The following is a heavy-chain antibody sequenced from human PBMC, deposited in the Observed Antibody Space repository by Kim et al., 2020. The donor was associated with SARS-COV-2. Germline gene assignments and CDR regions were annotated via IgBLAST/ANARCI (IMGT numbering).Heavy chain of an antibody. CDR3: ASEVHYSGGYSGFFDD. V-gene: IGHV3-30-3*01. Sequence: GGSLRLSCAASGFIFSNYAIHWVRKPPGKGLEWVTSIEYDGSAQYYAESVKGRFTISRDDSKNTVHLQMNSLRGEGTALYYCASEVHYSGGYSGFFDDWG. D-gene: IGHD1-26*01. CDR1: GFIFSNYA. CDR2: IEYDGSAQ. J-gene: IGHJ4*01.